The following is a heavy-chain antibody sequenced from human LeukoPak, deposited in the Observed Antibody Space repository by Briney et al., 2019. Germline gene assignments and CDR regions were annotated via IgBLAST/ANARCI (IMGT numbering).Heavy chain of an antibody. D-gene: IGHD5-12*01. CDR1: GGSISSGGYY. J-gene: IGHJ4*02. V-gene: IGHV4-31*03. CDR2: IYYSGST. Sequence: SETLSLTCTVSGGSISSGGYYWSWIRQHPGKGLEWIGYIYYSGSTYYNPSLKSRVTISVDTSKNQISLKLSSVTAADTAVYYCARVGYSGYDSRYYFDYWGQGTLVTVSS. CDR3: ARVGYSGYDSRYYFDY.